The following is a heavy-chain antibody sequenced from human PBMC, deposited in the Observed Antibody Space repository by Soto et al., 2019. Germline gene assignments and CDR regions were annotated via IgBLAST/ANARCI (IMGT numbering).Heavy chain of an antibody. V-gene: IGHV1-69*06. CDR3: ARGRVPGVQVGRHFGS. J-gene: IGHJ4*02. CDR2: FTPIFGST. Sequence: SVKVSCKTSGGTLSNSAINWVRQAPGQGLEWMGSFTPIFGSTFYAQNFQDRLTITADKSTGTAYIELSSLTSEDTAMYFCARGRVPGVQVGRHFGSWGQG. D-gene: IGHD3-10*01. CDR1: GGTLSNSA.